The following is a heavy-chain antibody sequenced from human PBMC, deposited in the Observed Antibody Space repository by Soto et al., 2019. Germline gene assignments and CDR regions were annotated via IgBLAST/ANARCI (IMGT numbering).Heavy chain of an antibody. CDR3: TTGCTVRGEDNYYYYNLDV. V-gene: IGHV3-15*01. CDR1: GLTFSKAW. D-gene: IGHD3-10*01. J-gene: IGHJ6*02. CDR2: IKSKSDGETA. Sequence: EVQLVESGGGLVKPGGSLRLSCAVSGLTFSKAWRSWVRQAPGKGLEWVGRIKSKSDGETADYAAPVKGRFIISRDDSKNKVYLHVNSLKTEDTAVYYCTTGCTVRGEDNYYYYNLDVWGPGTTVTVSS.